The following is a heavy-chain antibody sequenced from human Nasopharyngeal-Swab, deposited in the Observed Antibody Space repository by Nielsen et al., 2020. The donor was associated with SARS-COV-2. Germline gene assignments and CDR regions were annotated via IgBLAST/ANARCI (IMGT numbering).Heavy chain of an antibody. D-gene: IGHD5-12*01. Sequence: WIRQPPGKGLEWIGSIYYSGSTYYNPSLESRVTISVDTSKNQFSLKLSSVTAADTAVYYCARQETGGYQYYFDYWGQGTLVTVSS. CDR2: IYYSGST. V-gene: IGHV4-39*01. J-gene: IGHJ4*02. CDR3: ARQETGGYQYYFDY.